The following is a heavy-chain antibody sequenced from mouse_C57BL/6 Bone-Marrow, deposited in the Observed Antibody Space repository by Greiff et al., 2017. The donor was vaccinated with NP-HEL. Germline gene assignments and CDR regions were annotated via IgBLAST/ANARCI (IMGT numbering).Heavy chain of an antibody. V-gene: IGHV1-81*01. Sequence: VQLQQSGAELARPGASVKLSCKASGYTFTSYGIRWVKQRPGQGLEWIGEIYPRSGNTYYNEKFQGKATMTADTSSNTAYLQLSSLTSEDTAVYYCTTSSMDYWGQGTSVTVSS. CDR1: GYTFTSYG. D-gene: IGHD1-1*01. J-gene: IGHJ4*01. CDR2: IYPRSGNT. CDR3: TTSSMDY.